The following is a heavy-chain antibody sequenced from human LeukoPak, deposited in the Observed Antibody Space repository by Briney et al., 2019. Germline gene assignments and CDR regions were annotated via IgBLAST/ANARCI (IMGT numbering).Heavy chain of an antibody. CDR3: ARGSDDYDSSGYYDY. CDR2: INHSGST. D-gene: IGHD3-22*01. J-gene: IGHJ4*02. CDR1: GGSFSGYY. Sequence: TSETLSLTCAVYGGSFSGYYWSWIRQPPGKGLEWIGEINHSGSTNYNPSLKSRVTISVDASKKQFSLKLSSVTAADTAVYYCARGSDDYDSSGYYDYWGQGTLVTVSS. V-gene: IGHV4-34*01.